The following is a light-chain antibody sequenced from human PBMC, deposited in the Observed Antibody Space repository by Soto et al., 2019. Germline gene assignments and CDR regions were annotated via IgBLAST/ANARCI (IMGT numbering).Light chain of an antibody. Sequence: QSALTQPPSASGSPGQSVTTSCTGTSSDVGGYNYVSWYQQHPGKAPKLMIYEVIKRPSGVPDRFSGSKSGNTASLTVSGLQAEDEADYYCASHADNNNLLFGGGTKVTVL. CDR1: SSDVGGYNY. V-gene: IGLV2-8*01. CDR3: ASHADNNNLL. J-gene: IGLJ2*01. CDR2: EVI.